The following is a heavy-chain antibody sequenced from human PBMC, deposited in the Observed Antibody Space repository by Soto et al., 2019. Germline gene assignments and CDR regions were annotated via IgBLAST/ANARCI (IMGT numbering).Heavy chain of an antibody. CDR2: IYYSGST. J-gene: IGHJ4*02. CDR1: GGSISSYY. V-gene: IGHV4-59*01. CDR3: ARGSGATMIDY. D-gene: IGHD1-26*01. Sequence: PSETLSLTCTVSGGSISSYYWSWIRQPPGKGLEWIGYIYYSGSTNYNPSLKSRVTISVDTSKNQFSLKLSSVTAADTAVYYCARGSGATMIDYWGQGTLVTAPQ.